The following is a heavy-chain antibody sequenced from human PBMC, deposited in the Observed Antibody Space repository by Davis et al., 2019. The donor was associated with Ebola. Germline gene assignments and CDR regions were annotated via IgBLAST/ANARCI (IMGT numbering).Heavy chain of an antibody. V-gene: IGHV1-3*01. J-gene: IGHJ4*02. CDR3: ARDYYDKSGYLQYFES. CDR1: GYTFSNFI. Sequence: ASVKVSCKASGYTFSNFILHWVRQAPGQRLEWMGWINADNGDTKYSQKFKGRVTINRDTSASTAFMDLSSLTSVTAADTAVYYCARDYYDKSGYLQYFESWGQGTLVTVSS. D-gene: IGHD3-22*01. CDR2: INADNGDT.